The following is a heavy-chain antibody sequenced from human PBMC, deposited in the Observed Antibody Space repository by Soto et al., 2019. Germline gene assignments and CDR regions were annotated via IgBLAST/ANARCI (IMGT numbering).Heavy chain of an antibody. CDR3: ARQPELLYFDWLLNFDY. CDR1: GGSISSSSYY. J-gene: IGHJ4*02. CDR2: IYYSGST. Sequence: QLQLQESGPGLVKPSETLSLTCTVSGGSISSSSYYWGWIRQPPGKGLEWIGSIYYSGSTYYNPSLKSRVTISVDTSKNQFSLKLSSVTAADTAVYYCARQPELLYFDWLLNFDYWGQGTLVTVSS. D-gene: IGHD3-9*01. V-gene: IGHV4-39*01.